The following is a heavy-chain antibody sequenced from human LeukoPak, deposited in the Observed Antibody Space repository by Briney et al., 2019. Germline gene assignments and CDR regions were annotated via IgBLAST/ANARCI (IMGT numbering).Heavy chain of an antibody. D-gene: IGHD6-6*01. V-gene: IGHV4-31*03. Sequence: SQTLSLTCTVSGGSISSGGYYWSWIRQHPGKGLEWIGYIYYSGSTYYNPSLKSRVTISVDTSKNQFSLKLSSVTAADTAVYYCARIAARGQYFDYWGQGTLVTVSS. CDR2: IYYSGST. J-gene: IGHJ4*02. CDR1: GGSISSGGYY. CDR3: ARIAARGQYFDY.